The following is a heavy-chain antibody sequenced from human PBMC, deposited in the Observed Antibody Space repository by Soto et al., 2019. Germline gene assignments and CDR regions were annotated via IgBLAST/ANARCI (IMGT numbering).Heavy chain of an antibody. D-gene: IGHD6-19*01. CDR1: GFSMSTSGVG. CDR3: AHSADQLTQKQWLVPNPQYYFDY. CDR2: IYRDDDK. V-gene: IGHV2-5*02. J-gene: IGHJ4*02. Sequence: SGPTLADPTLTLTLTCTFSGFSMSTSGVGGGWIRQPPGKALEWLTLIYRDDDKRYSPSLKSRLTITKDTSKNQVVLTMTNMDPVDTATYYCAHSADQLTQKQWLVPNPQYYFDYWGQGTLVTVSS.